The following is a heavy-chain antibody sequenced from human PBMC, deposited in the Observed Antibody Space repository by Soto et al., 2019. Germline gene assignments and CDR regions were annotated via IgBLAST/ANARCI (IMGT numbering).Heavy chain of an antibody. CDR1: GYTFTSYG. D-gene: IGHD3-10*01. CDR3: ARKTGSYYYYGMDV. V-gene: IGHV1-18*01. J-gene: IGHJ6*02. Sequence: QVQLVQSGAEVKKPGASVKVSCKASGYTFTSYGISWVRQAPGQGLEWMGWISAYNGNTNYAQKLPGRVTMTTETSTSTAYMEVRSLRSVDTAVYYCARKTGSYYYYGMDVWGQGTTVTVSS. CDR2: ISAYNGNT.